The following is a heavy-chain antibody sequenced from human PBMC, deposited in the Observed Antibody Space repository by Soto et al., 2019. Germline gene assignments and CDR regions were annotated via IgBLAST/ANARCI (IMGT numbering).Heavy chain of an antibody. CDR3: ARGRGGIAAASARYYYMGV. CDR1: GGSFSGYY. J-gene: IGHJ6*03. D-gene: IGHD6-13*01. CDR2: INHSGST. Sequence: QVQLQQWGAGLLKPSETLSLTCAVYGGSFSGYYWSWIRQPPGKGLEWMGEINHSGSTNYNPSLKSRVTISVDASKKHFSLKLSSVHAADTAVHYCARGRGGIAAASARYYYMGVWGKGTTVTVSS. V-gene: IGHV4-34*01.